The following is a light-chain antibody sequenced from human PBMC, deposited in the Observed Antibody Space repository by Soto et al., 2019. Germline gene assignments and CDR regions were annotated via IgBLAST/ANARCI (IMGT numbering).Light chain of an antibody. J-gene: IGKJ1*01. CDR1: QGISSW. V-gene: IGKV1-5*03. CDR2: NAS. Sequence: IQMTQSPSTLSASAGDRVTITCRASQGISSWLAWYQQKPGKAPKLLIYNASSLQSGVPSRFSGSGSGTEFTLTISSLQPDDFAIYYCQQYNRYSLTFGQGTKVDIK. CDR3: QQYNRYSLT.